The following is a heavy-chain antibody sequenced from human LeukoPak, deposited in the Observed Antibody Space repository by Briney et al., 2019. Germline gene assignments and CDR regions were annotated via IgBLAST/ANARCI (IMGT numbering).Heavy chain of an antibody. CDR3: AKIHGRRLRSGSSHVDC. V-gene: IGHV3-30*18. Sequence: GGSLRLSCAASGFTFSSYAMHWVRQAPGKGLEWVAVISYDGSNKYYADSVKGRFTISRDNSKNTLYLQMNSLRAEDTAVYYCAKIHGRRLRSGSSHVDCWGQGTLVTVSS. D-gene: IGHD1-26*01. J-gene: IGHJ4*02. CDR1: GFTFSSYA. CDR2: ISYDGSNK.